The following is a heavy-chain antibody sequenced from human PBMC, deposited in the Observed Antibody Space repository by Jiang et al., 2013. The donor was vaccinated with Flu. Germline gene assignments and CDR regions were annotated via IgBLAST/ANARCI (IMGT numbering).Heavy chain of an antibody. J-gene: IGHJ4*02. CDR2: IYHSGST. CDR1: GGSFSGYY. V-gene: IGHV4-34*01. D-gene: IGHD3-9*01. CDR3: ARVGLGYFDWAFDY. Sequence: SLTCAVYGGSFSGYYWSWIRQPPGKGLEWIGSIYHSGSTYYNPSLKSRVTISVDTSKNQFSLKLSSVTAADTAVYYCARVGLGYFDWAFDYWGQGTLVTVSS.